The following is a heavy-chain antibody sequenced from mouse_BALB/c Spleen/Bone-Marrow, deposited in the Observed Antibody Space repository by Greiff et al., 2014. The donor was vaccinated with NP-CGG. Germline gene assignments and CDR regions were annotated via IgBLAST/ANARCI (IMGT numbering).Heavy chain of an antibody. D-gene: IGHD2-4*01. CDR2: IWAGGST. CDR1: GFPLTNYG. Sequence: VKLMESGPGLVAPSRSLSITCTVSGFPLTNYGVHWVRQPPGKGLEWLGVIWAGGSTNYNSALMSRLSITKDNSKSQVFLKMNSLQTDDTAMYYCARDRYYDYYFDYWGQGTTLTVSS. J-gene: IGHJ2*01. V-gene: IGHV2-9*02. CDR3: ARDRYYDYYFDY.